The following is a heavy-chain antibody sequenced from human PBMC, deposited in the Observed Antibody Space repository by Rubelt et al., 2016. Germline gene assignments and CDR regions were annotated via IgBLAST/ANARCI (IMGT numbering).Heavy chain of an antibody. Sequence: EVQLVESGGGLVQPGGSLRLSCAASGFTFSSYWMSWVRQAPGKGLEWVANIKQDGSEKYYVDSVKGRFTISRYNAKNSLYLQMNSLRAEDTAVYYCARAIAAAGTGAFDIWGQGTMVTVSS. CDR2: IKQDGSEK. V-gene: IGHV3-7*05. CDR1: GFTFSSYW. D-gene: IGHD6-13*01. CDR3: ARAIAAAGTGAFDI. J-gene: IGHJ3*02.